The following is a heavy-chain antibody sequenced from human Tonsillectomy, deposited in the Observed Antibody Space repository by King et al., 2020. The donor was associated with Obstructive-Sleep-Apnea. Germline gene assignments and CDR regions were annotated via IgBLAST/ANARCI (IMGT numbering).Heavy chain of an antibody. V-gene: IGHV3-48*04. CDR3: ARVLGLDY. D-gene: IGHD3-3*02. J-gene: IGHJ4*02. CDR2: ISSSSGTI. CDR1: GFTFSSYG. Sequence: VQLVEFGGGLVQPGGSLRLSCAASGFTFSSYGVNWVRQAPGKGLEWVSYISSSSGTIYYADSVKGRFTISRDNAKNSLYLQMNSLRAEDTAVYYCARVLGLDYWGQGTLVTVSS.